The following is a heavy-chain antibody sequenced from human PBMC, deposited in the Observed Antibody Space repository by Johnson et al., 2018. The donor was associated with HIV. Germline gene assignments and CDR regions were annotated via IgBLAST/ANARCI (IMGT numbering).Heavy chain of an antibody. CDR3: ARDQGVRRVVVFDDAFDV. CDR1: RFTFSSYA. J-gene: IGHJ3*01. D-gene: IGHD2-15*01. CDR2: IWYDGSNK. Sequence: QVQLVESGGGVVQPGRSLRLSCAASRFTFSSYAMHWVRQAPGKGLEWVAVIWYDGSNKYYADSVKGRFTISRDNSKNTLYLQMNSLRAEDTAVYYCARDQGVRRVVVFDDAFDVWGQGTMVTVSS. V-gene: IGHV3-30*04.